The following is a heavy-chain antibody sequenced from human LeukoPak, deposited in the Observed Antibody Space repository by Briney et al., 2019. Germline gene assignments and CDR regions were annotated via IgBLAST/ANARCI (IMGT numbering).Heavy chain of an antibody. V-gene: IGHV3-23*01. CDR1: GFTFRSYA. J-gene: IGHJ4*02. Sequence: GGSLRLSCAASGFTFRSYAMSWVRQAPGKGLEWVSAISGSGDSTYYPDSVKGRFTISRDNSKNTLYLQMNSLRAEDTAVYYCAKDRYSSLNEIDYWGQGTLVTVSS. CDR2: ISGSGDST. CDR3: AKDRYSSLNEIDY. D-gene: IGHD6-19*01.